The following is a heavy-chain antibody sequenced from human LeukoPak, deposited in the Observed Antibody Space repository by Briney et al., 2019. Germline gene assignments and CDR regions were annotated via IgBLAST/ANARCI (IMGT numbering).Heavy chain of an antibody. CDR1: GFTFSYYS. CDR2: ITASGTAM. V-gene: IGHV3-48*02. D-gene: IGHD1-26*01. J-gene: IGHJ4*02. Sequence: PGGSLRLSCAASGFTFSYYSMNWVRQAPGKGLEWVSHITASGTAMFYADSVKGRFTISRDNAKNSLYLQMNSLRDEDTAVYYCASSGSYRFDYWGQGTLVTVSS. CDR3: ASSGSYRFDY.